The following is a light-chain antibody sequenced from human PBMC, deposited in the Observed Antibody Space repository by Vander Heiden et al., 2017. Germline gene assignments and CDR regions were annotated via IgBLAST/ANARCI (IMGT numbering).Light chain of an antibody. CDR2: LTS. Sequence: DIQLTPSPSSLSASVRDRVTIPGRARQPITNYLKWYQQRPGEAPKLLIYLTSNLHTGVPLMCGGSGSGTDFTLTISRLQPDDLATYFWQQTYSTPFTFGQGTRLDIK. CDR1: QPITNY. V-gene: IGKV1-39*01. J-gene: IGKJ2*01. CDR3: QQTYSTPFT.